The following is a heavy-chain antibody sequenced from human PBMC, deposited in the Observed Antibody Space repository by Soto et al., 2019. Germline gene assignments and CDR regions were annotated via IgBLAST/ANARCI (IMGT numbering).Heavy chain of an antibody. CDR2: IYYSGST. J-gene: IGHJ5*02. V-gene: IGHV4-31*03. CDR3: ARVSYDFWSGKESNWFDP. CDR1: GGSISSGGYY. D-gene: IGHD3-3*01. Sequence: QVQLQESGPGLVKPSQTLSLTCTVSGGSISSGGYYWSWIRQHPGKGLEWIGYIYYSGSTYYNPSLKSGVTISVDTSKNQFSLKLSSVTAADTAVYYCARVSYDFWSGKESNWFDPWGQGTLVTVSS.